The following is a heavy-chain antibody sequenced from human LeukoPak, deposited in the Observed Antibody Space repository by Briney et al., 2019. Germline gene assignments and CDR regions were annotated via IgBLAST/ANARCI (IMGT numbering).Heavy chain of an antibody. CDR3: ARGHYYDFWSGYYSDYYGMDV. J-gene: IGHJ6*02. Sequence: ASVKVSCKASGYTFTGYYMHWVRQAPGQGLEWMGWINPNSGGTNYAQKFQGRVTMTRDTSTSTVYMELSSLRSEDTAVYYCARGHYYDFWSGYYSDYYGMDVWGQGTTVTVSS. CDR1: GYTFTGYY. V-gene: IGHV1-2*02. D-gene: IGHD3-3*01. CDR2: INPNSGGT.